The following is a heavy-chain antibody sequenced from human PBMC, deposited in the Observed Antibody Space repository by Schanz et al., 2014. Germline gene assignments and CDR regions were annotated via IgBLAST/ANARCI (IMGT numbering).Heavy chain of an antibody. D-gene: IGHD2-21*01. J-gene: IGHJ6*02. CDR3: AREDVVVVGVDFSYYYGTDV. V-gene: IGHV1-2*06. Sequence: QVQLVQSGAEVKKPGASVKVSCKASGYRFIGYYVHWVRQAPGQGLEWMGRGNAYSGDTKFVQEFNDGVTIAREASTNAGCIELSGVTSDDMPVYYCAREDVVVVGVDFSYYYGTDVWGQGTTVVVSS. CDR2: GNAYSGDT. CDR1: GYRFIGYY.